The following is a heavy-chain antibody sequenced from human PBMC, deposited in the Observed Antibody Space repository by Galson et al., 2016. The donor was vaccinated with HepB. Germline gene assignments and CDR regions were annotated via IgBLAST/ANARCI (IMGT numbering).Heavy chain of an antibody. CDR3: ARALEYRDAGSPYNWFEP. J-gene: IGHJ5*02. V-gene: IGHV4-39*01. CDR2: ISYSGST. Sequence: ETLSLTCTVSGGSISSTSNHYWGWIRQSPGKGLEWIGSISYSGSTHYSPSLKSRVTISGDTSKSQFYLKLNSMSAADTAVYYCARALEYRDAGSPYNWFEPWGQGTLVTVSP. CDR1: GGSISSTSNHY. D-gene: IGHD6-6*01.